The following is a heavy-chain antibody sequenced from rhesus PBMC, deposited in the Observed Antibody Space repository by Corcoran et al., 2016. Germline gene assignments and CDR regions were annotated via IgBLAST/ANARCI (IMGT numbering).Heavy chain of an antibody. V-gene: IGHV1S9*01. Sequence: QVQLVQSGAEVKKPGASVKLSCKPSGYTFNSSYINWVRQAPGKVLEGIGWINPSNGKTGYAQKFRGRVTMTRDTSTSTAYMELSSLRSEDTAVYYCTSLRYSWNHPFDYWGQGVLVTVSS. CDR3: TSLRYSWNHPFDY. J-gene: IGHJ4*01. CDR1: GYTFNSSY. CDR2: INPSNGKT. D-gene: IGHD1-1*01.